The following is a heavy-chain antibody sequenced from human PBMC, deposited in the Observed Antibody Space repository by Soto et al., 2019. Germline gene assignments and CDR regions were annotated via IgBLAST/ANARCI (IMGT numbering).Heavy chain of an antibody. J-gene: IGHJ6*03. CDR1: GGSISSYY. CDR2: IYYSGST. V-gene: IGHV4-59*08. Sequence: TLSLTCTVSGGSISSYYWSWIRQPPGKGLEWIGYIYYSGSTNYNPSLKSRVTISVDTSKNQFSLKLSSVTAADTAVYYCARLSLNYYYYMDVWGKGTTVTVSS. CDR3: ARLSLNYYYYMDV.